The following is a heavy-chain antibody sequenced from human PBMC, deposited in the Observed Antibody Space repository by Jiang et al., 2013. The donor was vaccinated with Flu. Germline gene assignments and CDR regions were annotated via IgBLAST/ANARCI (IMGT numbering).Heavy chain of an antibody. J-gene: IGHJ4*02. CDR3: ARDLRRGSSSELGESPSFDY. V-gene: IGHV1-18*01. Sequence: WISAYNGNANYAQKLQGRVTMTTDTSTSTAYMELRSLRSDDTAVYYCARDLRRGSSSELGESPSFDYWGQGTLVTVSS. D-gene: IGHD6-6*01. CDR2: ISAYNGNA.